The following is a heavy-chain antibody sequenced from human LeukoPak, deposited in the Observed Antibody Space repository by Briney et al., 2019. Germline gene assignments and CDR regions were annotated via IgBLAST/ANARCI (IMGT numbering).Heavy chain of an antibody. J-gene: IGHJ5*02. CDR1: GGSITNYY. V-gene: IGHV4-59*01. Sequence: SETLSLTCTVSGGSITNYYWAWIRQPPGGGLESIGYIHYSGTTNYNPSLKSRVTISVDTSKNQFSLRLASVTAADTAVYYCARGGIYYDSSGYLYNWFDPWGQGTLVTVSS. CDR2: IHYSGTT. CDR3: ARGGIYYDSSGYLYNWFDP. D-gene: IGHD3-22*01.